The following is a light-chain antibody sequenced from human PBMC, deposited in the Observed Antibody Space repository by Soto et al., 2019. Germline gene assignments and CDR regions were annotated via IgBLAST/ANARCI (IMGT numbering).Light chain of an antibody. CDR1: SSDVGRYNF. Sequence: QSALTQPASVSGSPGQSISFSCTGTSSDVGRYNFVSWYQQRPGKAPKLIIYDVANRPSGISNRFSGSKSGNTASLTISGLQAEDEADYYCSSYTGSTSLVYVFGTGTKLTVL. CDR2: DVA. CDR3: SSYTGSTSLVYV. V-gene: IGLV2-14*03. J-gene: IGLJ1*01.